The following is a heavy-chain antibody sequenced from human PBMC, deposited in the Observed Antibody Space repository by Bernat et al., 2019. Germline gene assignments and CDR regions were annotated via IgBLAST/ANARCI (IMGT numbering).Heavy chain of an antibody. D-gene: IGHD4-17*01. J-gene: IGHJ4*02. CDR1: GGSISSYY. CDR3: AREVSDGDYVLDY. Sequence: QVQLQESGPGLVKPSETLSLTCTVSGGSISSYYWSWIRQPPGKGLEWIGYIYYSGSTNYNPSLKSRVTISVDTSKNQFSLKLSSVTAADTAVYYCAREVSDGDYVLDYWGQGTLVTVSS. CDR2: IYYSGST. V-gene: IGHV4-59*01.